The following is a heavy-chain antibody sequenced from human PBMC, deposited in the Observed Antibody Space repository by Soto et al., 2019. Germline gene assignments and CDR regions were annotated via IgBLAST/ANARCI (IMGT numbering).Heavy chain of an antibody. CDR2: ISGSSGST. Sequence: GGSLRLSCAASGFTFGSYAMSWVRQAPGKGLEWVSSISGSSGSTYYADSVKGRFTISRDSFKDTLFLQMNSLRPEDTAVYYCAPQGYGGYDWAFDYWGQGTLVTVSS. J-gene: IGHJ4*02. V-gene: IGHV3-23*01. D-gene: IGHD5-12*01. CDR1: GFTFGSYA. CDR3: APQGYGGYDWAFDY.